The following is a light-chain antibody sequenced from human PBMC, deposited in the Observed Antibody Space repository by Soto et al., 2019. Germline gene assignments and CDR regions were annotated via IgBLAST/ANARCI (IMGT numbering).Light chain of an antibody. Sequence: QSVLTQPPSASGSPGQSVTISCAGTSSDVGGYDYVSWYQQHPGKAPKLIIYEVSKRPSGVPDRFSGSKSGNTASLTVSGLQAEDGVDYYCSSYAGSDNYVFGTGTKVTVL. CDR2: EVS. CDR1: SSDVGGYDY. V-gene: IGLV2-8*01. CDR3: SSYAGSDNYV. J-gene: IGLJ1*01.